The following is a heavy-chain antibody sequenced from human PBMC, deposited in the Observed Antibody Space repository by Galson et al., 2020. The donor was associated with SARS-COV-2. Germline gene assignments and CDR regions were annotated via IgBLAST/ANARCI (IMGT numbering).Heavy chain of an antibody. CDR2: ISGTSTNI. J-gene: IGHJ4*02. Sequence: PGKGLEWVSSISGTSTNIYYADSVKGRFTISRDNAKNSLYLQMNSLGTEDTAVYYCTRERGYSYGYSDYWGQGTLVTVSS. V-gene: IGHV3-21*06. CDR3: TRERGYSYGYSDY. D-gene: IGHD5-18*01.